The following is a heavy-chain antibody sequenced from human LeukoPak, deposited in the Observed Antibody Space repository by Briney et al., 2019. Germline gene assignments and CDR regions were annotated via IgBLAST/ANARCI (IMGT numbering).Heavy chain of an antibody. J-gene: IGHJ4*02. CDR1: GGSISSGGYY. V-gene: IGHV4-31*03. Sequence: PSETLSLTCTVSGGSISSGGYYWSWIRQHPGKGLEWIGEINHSGSTNYNPSLKSRVTISVDTSKNQFSLKLSSVTAADTAVYYCARVLRGSSWWEVDYWGQGTLVTVSS. CDR2: INHSGST. D-gene: IGHD6-13*01. CDR3: ARVLRGSSWWEVDY.